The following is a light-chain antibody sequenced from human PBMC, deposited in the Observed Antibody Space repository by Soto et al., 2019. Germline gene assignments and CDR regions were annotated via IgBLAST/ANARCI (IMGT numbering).Light chain of an antibody. V-gene: IGLV2-14*02. CDR2: EGG. CDR3: CSYTSSSIPWV. Sequence: QSALTQPASVSGSPGQSITISCTGTSSDVGNYNLVSWYQQYPGKAPKLMIYEGGKRPSGVSNRFSGSKSGNTASLTISGLQAEDEADYYCCSYTSSSIPWVFGGGTKLTVL. CDR1: SSDVGNYNL. J-gene: IGLJ3*02.